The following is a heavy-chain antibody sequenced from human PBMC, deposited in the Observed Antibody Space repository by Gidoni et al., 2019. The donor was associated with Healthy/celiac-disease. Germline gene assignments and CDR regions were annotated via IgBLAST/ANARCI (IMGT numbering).Heavy chain of an antibody. CDR2: FDPEDGET. V-gene: IGHV1-24*01. Sequence: QVQLVQSGAEVKKPGASVKVSCKVSGYTLTELSMHWVRQAPGKGLEWMGGFDPEDGETIYEQKFQGRVTMTEDTSTDTAYMELSSLRSEDTAVYYCATDHGTGGDQPRFGLGYWGQGTLVTVSS. D-gene: IGHD2-2*01. CDR3: ATDHGTGGDQPRFGLGY. J-gene: IGHJ4*02. CDR1: GYTLTELS.